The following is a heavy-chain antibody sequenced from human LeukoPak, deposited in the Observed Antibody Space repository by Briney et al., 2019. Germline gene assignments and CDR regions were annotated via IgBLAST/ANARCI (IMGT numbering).Heavy chain of an antibody. J-gene: IGHJ5*02. CDR1: GGTFSSYA. D-gene: IGHD5-18*01. CDR2: IIPIFGTA. CDR3: ARAGYSYGFDWFDP. V-gene: IGHV1-69*06. Sequence: SVKVSCKASGGTFSSYAISWARQAPGQGLEWMGGIIPIFGTANYAQKFQGRVTITADKSTSTAYMELSSLRSEDTAVYYCARAGYSYGFDWFDPWGQGTLVTVSS.